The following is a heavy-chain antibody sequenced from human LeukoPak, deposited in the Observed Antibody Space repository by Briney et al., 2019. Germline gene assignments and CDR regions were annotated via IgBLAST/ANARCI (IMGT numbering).Heavy chain of an antibody. CDR2: INPSGGST. Sequence: ASVKVSCKASGYTFTSYYMHWVRQAPGQGLEWMGIINPSGGSTSYAQKFQGRVTMTRDTSTSTVYMELSSLRSEDTAVYYCERDYCSSTSCFQKYFQHWGQGTLVTVSS. V-gene: IGHV1-46*01. J-gene: IGHJ1*01. D-gene: IGHD2-2*01. CDR3: ERDYCSSTSCFQKYFQH. CDR1: GYTFTSYY.